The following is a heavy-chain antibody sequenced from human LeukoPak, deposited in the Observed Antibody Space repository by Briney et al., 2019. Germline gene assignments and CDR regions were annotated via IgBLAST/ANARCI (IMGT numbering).Heavy chain of an antibody. D-gene: IGHD6-13*01. Sequence: GGSLRLSCAASGFTFSSYAMSWVRQAPGKGLEWVSGISGSGGSTYYAASVKGRFTISRDNSKNTLYLQMNSLRAEDTAVYYCAKIPVSYSSSWSNFDYWGQGTLVTVSS. CDR1: GFTFSSYA. J-gene: IGHJ4*02. V-gene: IGHV3-23*01. CDR2: ISGSGGST. CDR3: AKIPVSYSSSWSNFDY.